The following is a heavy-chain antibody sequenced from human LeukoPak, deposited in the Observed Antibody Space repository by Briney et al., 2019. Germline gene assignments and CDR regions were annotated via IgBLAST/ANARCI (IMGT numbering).Heavy chain of an antibody. Sequence: GRSLGLLRAASGFTLRILSMSWVPQASGKGLEWGLAHSGNCGNTLYAESVKGRFTISRDNSKNTLYLQMNSLRAEDTAVYYCAKDRQKGSGSYFYYFDYWGQGTLVTVSS. V-gene: IGHV3-23*01. J-gene: IGHJ4*02. CDR3: AKDRQKGSGSYFYYFDY. CDR1: GFTLRILS. D-gene: IGHD3-10*01. CDR2: HSGNCGNT.